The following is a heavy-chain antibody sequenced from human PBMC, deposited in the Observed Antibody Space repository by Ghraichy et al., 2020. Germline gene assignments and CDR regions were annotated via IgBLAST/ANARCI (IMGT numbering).Heavy chain of an antibody. CDR2: ISSSSSTI. Sequence: GGSLRLSCAASGFTFSSYSMNWVRQAPGKGLEWVSYISSSSSTIYYADSVKGRFTISRDHAKNSLYLQMNSLRDEDTAVYYCARGRLLSSHYYYAMDVWGQGTTVTVSS. J-gene: IGHJ6*02. V-gene: IGHV3-48*02. CDR3: ARGRLLSSHYYYAMDV. D-gene: IGHD2-15*01. CDR1: GFTFSSYS.